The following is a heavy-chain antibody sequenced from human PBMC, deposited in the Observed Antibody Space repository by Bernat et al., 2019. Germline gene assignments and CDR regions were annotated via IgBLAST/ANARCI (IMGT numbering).Heavy chain of an antibody. CDR2: IKSKTEGGTT. CDR1: GFTFNNAW. CDR3: ATGSTSCSRRCSWFDP. D-gene: IGHD2-2*01. J-gene: IGHJ5*02. V-gene: IGHV3-15*01. Sequence: EVQLVESGGGLVKPGGSLRLSCAAFGFTFNNAWMSWVRQAPGKGLEWVGRIKSKTEGGTTDYAAPVKGRFTISRDDSSNTLYLQMNSLRSEDTAVYYCATGSTSCSRRCSWFDPWGQGTLVTVSS.